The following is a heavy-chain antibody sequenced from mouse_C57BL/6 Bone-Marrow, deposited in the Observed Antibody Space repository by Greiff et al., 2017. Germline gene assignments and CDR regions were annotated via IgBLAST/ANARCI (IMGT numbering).Heavy chain of an antibody. CDR2: IDPSDSYT. J-gene: IGHJ1*03. D-gene: IGHD2-3*01. Sequence: QVQLQQPGAELVRPGTSVKLSCKASGYTFTSYWMHWVKQRPGQGLEWIGVIDPSDSYTNYNQKFKGKATWTVDTSSSTAYMQLSSLTSEDSAVYYCASHDGYYVYWYFDVWGTGTTVTVSS. CDR3: ASHDGYYVYWYFDV. V-gene: IGHV1-59*01. CDR1: GYTFTSYW.